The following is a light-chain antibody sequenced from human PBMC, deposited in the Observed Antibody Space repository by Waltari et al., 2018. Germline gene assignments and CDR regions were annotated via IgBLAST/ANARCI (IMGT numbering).Light chain of an antibody. J-gene: IGLJ1*01. CDR3: CSYAGGSTPGLV. Sequence: QSALTQPASVSGSPGQSITISCTGTSSDVGNYILVSWYQQHPGKAPKLMMYEVSKRPSGVSNRFSGSKSGNTASLTISGLQAEDEADYYCCSYAGGSTPGLVFGTGTKVTVL. V-gene: IGLV2-23*02. CDR2: EVS. CDR1: SSDVGNYIL.